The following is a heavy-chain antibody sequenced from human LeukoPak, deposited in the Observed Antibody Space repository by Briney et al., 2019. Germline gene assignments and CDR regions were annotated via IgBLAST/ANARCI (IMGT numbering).Heavy chain of an antibody. V-gene: IGHV4-30-2*01. J-gene: IGHJ5*02. CDR1: GGSISSGGYY. D-gene: IGHD6-19*01. Sequence: SQTLSLTCTVSGGSISSGGYYWSWLRQPPGKGLEWIGYIYHSGSTYYNPSLKSRVTISVDRSKNQSSLKLSSVTAADTAVYYCARSVSSGWYVGGWFDPWGQGTLVTVSS. CDR2: IYHSGST. CDR3: ARSVSSGWYVGGWFDP.